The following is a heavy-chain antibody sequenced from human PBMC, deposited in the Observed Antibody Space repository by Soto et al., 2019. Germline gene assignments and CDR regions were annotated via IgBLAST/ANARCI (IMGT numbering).Heavy chain of an antibody. J-gene: IGHJ4*02. CDR2: MSGGGGST. D-gene: IGHD3-10*01. CDR1: GFTFSSYA. Sequence: EVQVLESGGGLVQPGGSLRLSCAASGFTFSSYAMSWVRQAPGKGREWVSGMSGGGGSTDYADSVKGRFTTSRNQSKKVLYLQMHSLKVDETAVYYCARDRGLIWFGERVEYWGQGTLVTVSS. CDR3: ARDRGLIWFGERVEY. V-gene: IGHV3-23*01.